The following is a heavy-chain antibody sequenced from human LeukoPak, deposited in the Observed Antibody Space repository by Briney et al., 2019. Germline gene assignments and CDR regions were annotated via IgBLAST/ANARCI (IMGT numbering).Heavy chain of an antibody. V-gene: IGHV3-48*01. J-gene: IGHJ4*02. CDR1: GFTFSIYH. CDR3: ASTPRPDYYDSSGTDY. D-gene: IGHD3-22*01. CDR2: ISSSSSTI. Sequence: GGSLRLSCTVSGFTFSIYHMNWVRQAPGKGLEWVSYISSSSSTIYYADSVKGRFTISRDNAKNSLYLQMNSLRAEDTAVYYCASTPRPDYYDSSGTDYWGQGTLVTVSS.